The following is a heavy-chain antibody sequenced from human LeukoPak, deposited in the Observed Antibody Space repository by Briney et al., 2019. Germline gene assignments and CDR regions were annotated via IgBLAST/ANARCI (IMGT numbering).Heavy chain of an antibody. CDR3: AKGSLLWFGELLSQIDY. CDR2: XSGSGCST. J-gene: IGHJ4*02. D-gene: IGHD3-10*01. V-gene: IGHV3-23*01. CDR1: GFTFSSYA. Sequence: RLSXXXXGFTFSSYAMSWVRQAPGKGLEWXXXXSGSGCSTYYADSVKGRFTISRDNSKNTLYLQMNSLRAEDTAVYYCAKGSLLWFGELLSQIDYWGQGTLVTVSS.